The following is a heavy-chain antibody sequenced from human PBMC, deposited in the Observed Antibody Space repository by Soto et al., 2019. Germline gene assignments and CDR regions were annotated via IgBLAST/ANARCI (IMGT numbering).Heavy chain of an antibody. D-gene: IGHD6-13*01. J-gene: IGHJ4*02. V-gene: IGHV4-4*07. Sequence: SETLSLTCTVSGGSISSYYWSWIRQPAGKGMEWIGRIHTTDGTNYNPSLKSRVTMSIDTSNNQFSLKLNSLTAADTAVYYCARALSSAAGLYFDFWGQGTLVTV. CDR2: IHTTDGT. CDR1: GGSISSYY. CDR3: ARALSSAAGLYFDF.